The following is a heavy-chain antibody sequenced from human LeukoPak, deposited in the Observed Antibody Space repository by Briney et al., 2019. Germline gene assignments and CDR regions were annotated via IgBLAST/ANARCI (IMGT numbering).Heavy chain of an antibody. V-gene: IGHV1-8*02. D-gene: IGHD3-22*01. Sequence: PWASVKVSCKASGYNFTGYYLHWVRQAPGQGLQWLGWMNPNNDDTDYAPKFQDRVTLTWNTSINTAYMELSSLRSEDTAVYYCARAVHDYDSDGYYFGYYFDSWGQGTLVTVSS. CDR3: ARAVHDYDSDGYYFGYYFDS. J-gene: IGHJ4*02. CDR1: GYNFTGYY. CDR2: MNPNNDDT.